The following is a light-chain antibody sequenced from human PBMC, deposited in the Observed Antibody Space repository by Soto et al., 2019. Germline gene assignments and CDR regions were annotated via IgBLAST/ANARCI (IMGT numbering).Light chain of an antibody. CDR3: LQAGSSPRLT. CDR1: QSVSSSY. J-gene: IGKJ3*01. V-gene: IGKV3-20*01. Sequence: EIVLTQSPGTLSLSPGERATLSCRASQSVSSSYLAWYQQKPGQAPRLLIYGASSRATGIPDRFSGSGSGTVFTLTFNRQEPQDYAMYYCLQAGSSPRLTFGRGTKVDIK. CDR2: GAS.